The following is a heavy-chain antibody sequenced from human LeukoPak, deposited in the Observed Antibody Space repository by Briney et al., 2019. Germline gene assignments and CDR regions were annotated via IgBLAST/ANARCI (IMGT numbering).Heavy chain of an antibody. D-gene: IGHD3-22*01. Sequence: PGGSLRLSCAASGFTFSSYWMTWVRQAPGKGLEWVASIKPDGGDKYYADSVKGRFTISRDNAKNSLYLQMNSLRAEDTAVYYCARRYYGSATYRLPYDYWGQGTLVTVSS. CDR1: GFTFSSYW. CDR3: ARRYYGSATYRLPYDY. CDR2: IKPDGGDK. J-gene: IGHJ4*02. V-gene: IGHV3-7*01.